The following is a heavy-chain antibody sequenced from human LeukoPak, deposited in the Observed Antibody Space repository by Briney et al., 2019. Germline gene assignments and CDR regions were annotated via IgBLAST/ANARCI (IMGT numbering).Heavy chain of an antibody. Sequence: AGGSLRLSCVVSGLTFSSYSMSWVRQAPGKGLEWVSGISASGGDTWYPDSVKGRFTISRDNTKNTLYLQMNSLRAEDTATYYCAKDAAGPEYWGQGTLVTVSS. CDR1: GLTFSSYS. D-gene: IGHD6-13*01. V-gene: IGHV3-23*01. CDR3: AKDAAGPEY. J-gene: IGHJ4*02. CDR2: ISASGGDT.